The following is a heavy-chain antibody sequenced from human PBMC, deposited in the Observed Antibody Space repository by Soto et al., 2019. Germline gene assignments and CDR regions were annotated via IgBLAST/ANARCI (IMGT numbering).Heavy chain of an antibody. D-gene: IGHD5-12*01. V-gene: IGHV1-3*01. CDR3: AKWSVAKDAFDI. J-gene: IGHJ3*02. Sequence: ASVKVSCKASGYTFTSYAMHWVRQAPGQRLEWMGWINAGNGNTKYSQKFQGRVTITRDTSASTAYMELSSLRSEDTAVYYCAKWSVAKDAFDIWGQGTMVTVSS. CDR2: INAGNGNT. CDR1: GYTFTSYA.